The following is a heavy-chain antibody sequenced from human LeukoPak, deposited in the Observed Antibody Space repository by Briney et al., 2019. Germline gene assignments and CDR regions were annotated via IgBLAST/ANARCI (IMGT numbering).Heavy chain of an antibody. J-gene: IGHJ4*02. Sequence: GGSLRLSCAASGFTFSSYAMSWVRQAPGKGLEWVSAISGSGGSTYYADSVKGRFTISRDNSKNTLYLQMNSLRAEDTAVYYCAKDIPPHYYDSSGPQDYWGQGTLATVSS. CDR1: GFTFSSYA. CDR2: ISGSGGST. CDR3: AKDIPPHYYDSSGPQDY. D-gene: IGHD3-22*01. V-gene: IGHV3-23*01.